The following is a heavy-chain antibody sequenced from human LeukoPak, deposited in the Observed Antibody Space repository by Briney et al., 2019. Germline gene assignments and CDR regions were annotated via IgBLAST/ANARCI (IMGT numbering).Heavy chain of an antibody. CDR2: IYYTGST. CDR3: TRAASSGPLFTYHMDV. D-gene: IGHD3-22*01. Sequence: SETLSLTCTVSGGSISGSGYYWGWIRQPPGKGLEWIATIYYTGSTYYNPSLKSRATISVDTSKNQFSLKLTSVTAADTAVYYCTRAASSGPLFTYHMDVWGKGTTVTVSS. J-gene: IGHJ6*03. V-gene: IGHV4-39*07. CDR1: GGSISGSGYY.